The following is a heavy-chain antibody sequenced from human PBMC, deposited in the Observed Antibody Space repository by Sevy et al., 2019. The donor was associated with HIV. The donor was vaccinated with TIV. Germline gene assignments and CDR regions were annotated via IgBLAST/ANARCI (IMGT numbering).Heavy chain of an antibody. J-gene: IGHJ4*02. CDR3: VRRGTAGSYDY. D-gene: IGHD1-26*01. V-gene: IGHV3-64*02. Sequence: GGSLRLSCAASGFTFSSYVMHWARQAPGKGLESVSAISSTGGNTYYIDSVKGRLTISRDNSKNTLYLQMDRLRVEDMAVYYCVRRGTAGSYDYWGQGALVTVSS. CDR2: ISSTGGNT. CDR1: GFTFSSYV.